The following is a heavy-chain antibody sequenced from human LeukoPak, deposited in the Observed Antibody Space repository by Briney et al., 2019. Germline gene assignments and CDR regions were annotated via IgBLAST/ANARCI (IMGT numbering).Heavy chain of an antibody. Sequence: GGSLRLSCAASGFTFSSYGMHWVRQAPGKGLEGVAFIRYDGSNKYYADSVKGRFTISRDNSKSTLYLQMNSLRAEDTAVYYCAKGLPPIVATITSDYWGQGTLVTVSS. J-gene: IGHJ4*02. V-gene: IGHV3-30*02. D-gene: IGHD5-12*01. CDR1: GFTFSSYG. CDR2: IRYDGSNK. CDR3: AKGLPPIVATITSDY.